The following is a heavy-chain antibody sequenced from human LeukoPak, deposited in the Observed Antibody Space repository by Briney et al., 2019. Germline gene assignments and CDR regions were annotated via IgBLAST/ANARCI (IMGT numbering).Heavy chain of an antibody. D-gene: IGHD6-13*01. V-gene: IGHV1-24*01. CDR1: GYTLTELS. CDR2: FDPEDGET. Sequence: GASVKVSCKVSGYTLTELSMHWVRQAPGKGLEWMGGFDPEDGETIYAQKFQGRVAMTEDTSTDTAYMELSSLRSEDTAVYYCATDPYSSSPGGYWGQGTLVTVSS. CDR3: ATDPYSSSPGGY. J-gene: IGHJ4*02.